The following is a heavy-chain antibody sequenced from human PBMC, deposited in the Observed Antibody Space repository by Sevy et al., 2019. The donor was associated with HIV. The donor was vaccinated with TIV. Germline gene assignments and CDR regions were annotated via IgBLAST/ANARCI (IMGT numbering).Heavy chain of an antibody. CDR1: GFTFSSYA. CDR2: ISGSGGST. D-gene: IGHD2-15*01. J-gene: IGHJ3*02. CDR3: ATMGWWLLLGSGWGRAFDI. Sequence: GGSLRLSCAASGFTFSSYAMSWVRQAPGKGLEWVSAISGSGGSTYYADSVKGRFTISRDNSKNTRYLQMNSLRAEDTAVYYCATMGWWLLLGSGWGRAFDIWGKGTMVTVSS. V-gene: IGHV3-23*01.